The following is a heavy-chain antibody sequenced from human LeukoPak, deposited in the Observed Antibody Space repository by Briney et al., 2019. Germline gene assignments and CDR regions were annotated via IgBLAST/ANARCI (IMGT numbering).Heavy chain of an antibody. Sequence: PGGSLRLSCAASGFTFSNYAMNWVRQAPGKGLEWVSAISASGGSRFYTDSVKGRFTISRDNSKNTLLLLMNSLRVEDTAVYYCAKEMESSTWYIDYWGQGTLVSVSS. D-gene: IGHD6-13*01. J-gene: IGHJ4*02. CDR3: AKEMESSTWYIDY. V-gene: IGHV3-23*01. CDR2: ISASGGSR. CDR1: GFTFSNYA.